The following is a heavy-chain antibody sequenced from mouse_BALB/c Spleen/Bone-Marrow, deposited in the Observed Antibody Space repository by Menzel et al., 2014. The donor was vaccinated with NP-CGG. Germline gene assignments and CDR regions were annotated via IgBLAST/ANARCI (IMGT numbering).Heavy chain of an antibody. Sequence: EVHLVESGGGLVKPGGSLKLPCAASGFTFSSYGMSWVRQTPEKRLEWVATISGGGSYTYYPDSVKGRFTISRDNAKNNLYLQMSSLRSEDTALYYCARGHYRYDAYAMDYWGQGTSVTVSS. CDR3: ARGHYRYDAYAMDY. J-gene: IGHJ4*01. CDR2: ISGGGSYT. CDR1: GFTFSSYG. V-gene: IGHV5-9-2*01. D-gene: IGHD2-14*01.